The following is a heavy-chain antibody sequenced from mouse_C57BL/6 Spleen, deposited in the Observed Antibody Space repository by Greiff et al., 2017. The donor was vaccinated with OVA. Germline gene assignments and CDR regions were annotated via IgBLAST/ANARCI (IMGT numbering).Heavy chain of an antibody. V-gene: IGHV5-4*01. Sequence: EVKLMESGGGLVKPGGSLKLSCAASGFTFSSYAMSWVRQTPEKRLEWVATISAGGSYTYYPDNVKGRFTITRDNAKNNLYLQMSHLKTENTAMYYCARDGYYIDYWGQGTTLTVSS. CDR1: GFTFSSYA. CDR2: ISAGGSYT. J-gene: IGHJ2*01. D-gene: IGHD2-2*01. CDR3: ARDGYYIDY.